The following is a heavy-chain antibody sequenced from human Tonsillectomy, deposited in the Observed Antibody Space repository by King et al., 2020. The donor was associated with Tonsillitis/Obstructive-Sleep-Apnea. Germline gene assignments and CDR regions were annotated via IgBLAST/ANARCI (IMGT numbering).Heavy chain of an antibody. CDR3: AKTPYTYSYYDYYMDV. CDR2: IRGSGGST. CDR1: RFTFSSYA. Sequence: VQLVESGGGLVQPGGSLRLSCAASRFTFSSYAVNWVRQAPGKGLEWVSGIRGSGGSTYYADSVKGRFTISSDNSKNTLFLQMNSLRAEDTAVYYCAKTPYTYSYYDYYMDVWGKGTTVTVSS. V-gene: IGHV3-23*04. D-gene: IGHD2-15*01. J-gene: IGHJ6*03.